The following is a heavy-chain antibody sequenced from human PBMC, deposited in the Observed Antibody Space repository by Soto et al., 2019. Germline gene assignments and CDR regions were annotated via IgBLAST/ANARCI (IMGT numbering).Heavy chain of an antibody. D-gene: IGHD6-25*01. CDR3: ARDQTKNARHGMDV. V-gene: IGHV1-3*01. CDR1: GYTFTSYA. Sequence: GASVKVSCKASGYTFTSYAMHWVRQAPGQRLEWMGWINAGNGNTKYSQKFQGRVTITRDTSASTAYMELSSLRSEDTAVYYCARDQTKNARHGMDVWGQGTTVTVSS. CDR2: INAGNGNT. J-gene: IGHJ6*02.